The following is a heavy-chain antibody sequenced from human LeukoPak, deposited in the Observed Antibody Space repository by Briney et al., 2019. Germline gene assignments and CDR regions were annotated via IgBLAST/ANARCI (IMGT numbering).Heavy chain of an antibody. CDR1: GGSISTYS. CDR2: INYSGGT. V-gene: IGHV4-59*01. Sequence: PSETLSLTCTVSGGSISTYSWSWMRQPPGKGLEFIGYINYSGGTNYNPSLKSRVTISVDKSKKQFSLILSSVTAADTAMYYCARAPDTSGYFYYFDYWGRGLLVTVSS. J-gene: IGHJ4*02. CDR3: ARAPDTSGYFYYFDY. D-gene: IGHD3-22*01.